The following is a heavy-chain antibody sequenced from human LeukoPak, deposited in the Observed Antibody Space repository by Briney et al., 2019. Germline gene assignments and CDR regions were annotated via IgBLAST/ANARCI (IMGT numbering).Heavy chain of an antibody. CDR1: GFTFNDYT. V-gene: IGHV3-21*01. CDR2: ITGDCNYI. D-gene: IGHD5-24*01. CDR3: ARERNFFDY. J-gene: IGHJ4*02. Sequence: GGSLRLSCAASGFTFNDYTMTWVRQAPGKGLEWVSSITGDCNYIFYADSVKGRFTISRDNAQNSLFLELNSLRGEDTAVYYCARERNFFDYWGQGALATVSS.